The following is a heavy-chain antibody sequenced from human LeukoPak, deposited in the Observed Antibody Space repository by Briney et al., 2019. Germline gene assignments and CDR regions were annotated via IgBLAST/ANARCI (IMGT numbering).Heavy chain of an antibody. J-gene: IGHJ4*02. D-gene: IGHD2/OR15-2a*01. CDR2: IKSDGTT. CDR1: GFTFSNAW. V-gene: IGHV3-15*01. CDR3: TTVSHFYL. Sequence: GGSLRLSCATSGFTFSNAWLSWVRQAPEKGLEWVGRIKSDGTTDYAAPVKGRFTISRDVSKATLYLRMNSLKTEDTAIYYCTTVSHFYLGGQGTLVTVSS.